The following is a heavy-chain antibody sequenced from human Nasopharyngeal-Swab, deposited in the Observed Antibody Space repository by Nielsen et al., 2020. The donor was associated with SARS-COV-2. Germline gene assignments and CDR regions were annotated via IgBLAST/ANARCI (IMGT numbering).Heavy chain of an antibody. CDR3: ARDLHCSGGSCYSYGMDV. V-gene: IGHV3-7*01. CDR2: IKQDGSEK. J-gene: IGHJ6*02. CDR1: GFTFSSYL. Sequence: SLNISCAASGFTFSSYLMSWVRQAPGKGLEWVANIKQDGSEKYYVDSVKGRFTISRDNAKNSLYLQMNSLRAEDTAVYYCARDLHCSGGSCYSYGMDVWGQGTTVTVSS. D-gene: IGHD2-15*01.